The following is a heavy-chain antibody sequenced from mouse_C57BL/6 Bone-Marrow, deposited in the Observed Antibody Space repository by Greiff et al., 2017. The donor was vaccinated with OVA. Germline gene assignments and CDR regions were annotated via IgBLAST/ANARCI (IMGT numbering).Heavy chain of an antibody. V-gene: IGHV3-6*01. J-gene: IGHJ2*01. CDR3: ARDGY. CDR1: GYSITSGYY. CDR2: ISYDGSN. Sequence: ESGPGLVKPSQSLSLTCSVTGYSITSGYYWNWIRQFLGNKLEWMGYISYDGSNNYNPSLKNRISITRDTSKNQFFLKLNSVTTEDTATYYCARDGYWGQGTTLTVSS.